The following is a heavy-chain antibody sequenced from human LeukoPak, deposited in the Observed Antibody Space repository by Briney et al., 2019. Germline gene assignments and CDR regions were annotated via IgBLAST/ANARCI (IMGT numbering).Heavy chain of an antibody. CDR3: ATEVNFDWFILGY. V-gene: IGHV1-18*01. J-gene: IGHJ4*02. D-gene: IGHD3-9*01. Sequence: GASVKVSCKASGYTFTSYGISWVRQAPGQGLEWLGWISAYNGNTNYAQKLQGRVTMTTDTSTSTAYMELSSLRSEDTAVYYRATEVNFDWFILGYWGQGTLVTVSS. CDR2: ISAYNGNT. CDR1: GYTFTSYG.